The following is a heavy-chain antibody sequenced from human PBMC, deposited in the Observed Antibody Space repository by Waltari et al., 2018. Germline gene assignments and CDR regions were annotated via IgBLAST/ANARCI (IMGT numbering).Heavy chain of an antibody. CDR1: GGSFSGYY. Sequence: QVQLQQWGAGLLKPSETLSLTCAVYGGSFSGYYWSWIRQPPGKGLEWIGEINHSGSTNYNPSLKSRVTISVDTSKNQFSLKLSSVTAADTAVYYCARDLAAAGTGIDYWGQGTLVTVSS. CDR2: INHSGST. V-gene: IGHV4-34*01. D-gene: IGHD6-13*01. CDR3: ARDLAAAGTGIDY. J-gene: IGHJ4*02.